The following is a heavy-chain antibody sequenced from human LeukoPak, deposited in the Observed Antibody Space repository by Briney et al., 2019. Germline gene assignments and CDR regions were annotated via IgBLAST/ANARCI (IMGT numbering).Heavy chain of an antibody. J-gene: IGHJ4*02. CDR1: WFTFSGSA. Sequence: GGSLRLCCAASWFTFSGSAMHWVRQASGEGLEWVGRIRSKANSYATAYAASVKGRFTISRDGSKNTAYLQMNSLKTEDTAVYYCTRQTDIVVVVAATGFDYWGQGTLVTVSS. D-gene: IGHD2-15*01. CDR3: TRQTDIVVVVAATGFDY. V-gene: IGHV3-73*01. CDR2: IRSKANSYAT.